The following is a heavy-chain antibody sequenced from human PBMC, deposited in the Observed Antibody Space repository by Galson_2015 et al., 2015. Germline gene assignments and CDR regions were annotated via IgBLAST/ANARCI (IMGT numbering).Heavy chain of an antibody. J-gene: IGHJ4*02. Sequence: ETLSLTCTVSGGSISSYYWSWIRQPPGKGLEWIGYIYYSGSTNYNPSLKSRVTISVDTSKNQFSLKLSSVTAADTAVYYCARGGDCGGDCYLPGGFDYWGQGTLVTVSS. CDR1: GGSISSYY. CDR3: ARGGDCGGDCYLPGGFDY. V-gene: IGHV4-59*01. CDR2: IYYSGST. D-gene: IGHD2-21*02.